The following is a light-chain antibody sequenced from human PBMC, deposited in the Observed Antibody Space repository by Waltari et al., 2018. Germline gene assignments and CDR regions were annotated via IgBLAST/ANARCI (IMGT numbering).Light chain of an antibody. Sequence: QSVLTPPPSAAGTPGQRATISCSGRSSNIGSNYVYWYQQLPGTAPKLLIYRNNQRPSGVPDRFSGSKSGTSASLAISGLRSEDEADYYCAAWDDSLSGWVFGGGTKLTVL. CDR2: RNN. CDR1: SSNIGSNY. V-gene: IGLV1-47*01. J-gene: IGLJ3*02. CDR3: AAWDDSLSGWV.